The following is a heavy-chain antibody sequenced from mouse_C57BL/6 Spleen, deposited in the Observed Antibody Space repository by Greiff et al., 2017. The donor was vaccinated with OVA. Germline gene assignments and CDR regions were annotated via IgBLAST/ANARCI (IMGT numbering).Heavy chain of an antibody. CDR2: IYPRSGNT. V-gene: IGHV1-81*01. J-gene: IGHJ1*03. CDR1: GYTFTSYG. D-gene: IGHD1-1*01. CDR3: ARAITTVVRRYFEV. Sequence: QVHVKQSGAELARPGASVKLSCKASGYTFTSYGISWVKQRTGQGLEWIGEIYPRSGNTYYNEKFKGKATLTADKSSSTAYMELRSLTSEDSAVYFCARAITTVVRRYFEVWGTGTTVTVSS.